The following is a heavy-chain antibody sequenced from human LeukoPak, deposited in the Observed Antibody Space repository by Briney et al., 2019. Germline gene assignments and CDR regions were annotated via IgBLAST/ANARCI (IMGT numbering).Heavy chain of an antibody. CDR3: ARARYSDF. J-gene: IGHJ4*02. Sequence: GGSLRLSCVASGFTFSNYWMTWVRQAPGKGLEWVANIKEDGSEKNYADSVKGRFTISRDNAKNSLYLQMYSLRGEDTAVYYCARARYSDFWGQGTLVAVSS. CDR2: IKEDGSEK. V-gene: IGHV3-7*01. CDR1: GFTFSNYW.